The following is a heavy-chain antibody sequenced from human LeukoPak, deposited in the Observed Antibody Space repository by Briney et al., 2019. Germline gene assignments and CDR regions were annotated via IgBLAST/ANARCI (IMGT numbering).Heavy chain of an antibody. CDR1: GGTFSSYA. D-gene: IGHD6-19*01. J-gene: IGHJ4*02. V-gene: IGHV1-69*13. Sequence: ASVKVSCKASGGTFSSYAISWVRQAPGQGLEWMGGIIPIFGTANYAQKFQGRVTITADESTSTAYMGLSSLRSEDTAVYYCARDRYSSGWYYLFDYWGQGTLVTVSS. CDR2: IIPIFGTA. CDR3: ARDRYSSGWYYLFDY.